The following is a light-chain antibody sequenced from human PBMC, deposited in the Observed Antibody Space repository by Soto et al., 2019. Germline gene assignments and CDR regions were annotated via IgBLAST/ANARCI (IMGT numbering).Light chain of an antibody. CDR2: GAS. Sequence: NSLTQSSCTLSLSPGQRATLSCSASQSVSSSYLAWYQQKPGQAPRLLIYGASSRATGIPDRFSGSGSGTDFTLTISRLEPEDFAVYYCQQYGSLPWTFGQGTKVDI. J-gene: IGKJ1*01. V-gene: IGKV3-20*01. CDR3: QQYGSLPWT. CDR1: QSVSSSY.